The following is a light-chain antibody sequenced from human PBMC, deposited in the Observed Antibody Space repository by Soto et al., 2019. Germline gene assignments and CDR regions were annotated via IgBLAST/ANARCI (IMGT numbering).Light chain of an antibody. CDR1: QYINTW. CDR2: SSS. Sequence: DIPMTQSPSTLSASVGDRVIITCRASQYINTWLAWYQQKPGRAPKLLIYSSSSLGSAVPSRFSGSGSGSKFTLAISSLQSDDFAAYYCQQYQDFPFTFGQGTKLEI. V-gene: IGKV1-5*03. J-gene: IGKJ2*01. CDR3: QQYQDFPFT.